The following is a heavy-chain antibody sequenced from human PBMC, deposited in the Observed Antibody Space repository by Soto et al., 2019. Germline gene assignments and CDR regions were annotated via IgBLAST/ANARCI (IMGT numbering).Heavy chain of an antibody. Sequence: GGSLRLSCAASGFTFSSYAMSWVRQAPGKGLEWVSAISGSGGSTYYADSVKGRFTISRDNSKNTLYLQMNSLRAEDTAVYYCAKHDCSGGSCHYYYMDVWGKGTTVTVSS. V-gene: IGHV3-23*01. CDR3: AKHDCSGGSCHYYYMDV. CDR1: GFTFSSYA. D-gene: IGHD2-15*01. J-gene: IGHJ6*03. CDR2: ISGSGGST.